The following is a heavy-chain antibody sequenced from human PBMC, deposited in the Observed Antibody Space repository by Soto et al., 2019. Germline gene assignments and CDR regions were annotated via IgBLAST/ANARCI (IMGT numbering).Heavy chain of an antibody. Sequence: ASVKVSCKASGYTFTGYYMHWVRQAPGQGLEWMGWINPNSGGTNYAQKFQGWVTMTRHTSISTAYMELSRLRSDDTAVYYCARDPTLIRGDTSYYFDYWGQGTLVTVSS. J-gene: IGHJ4*02. CDR3: ARDPTLIRGDTSYYFDY. D-gene: IGHD3-10*01. CDR2: INPNSGGT. CDR1: GYTFTGYY. V-gene: IGHV1-2*04.